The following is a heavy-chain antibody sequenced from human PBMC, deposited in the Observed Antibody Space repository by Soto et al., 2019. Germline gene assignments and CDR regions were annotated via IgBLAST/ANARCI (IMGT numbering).Heavy chain of an antibody. Sequence: GASVKVSCKASGYTFTSYDINWVRQATGQGLEWMGWMNPNSGNTGYAQKFQGRVTMTRNTSISTAYMELSSLRSEDTAVYYCARGIRNYDFWSGYYPHYYYYGMDVWGQGTTVTVSS. CDR2: MNPNSGNT. J-gene: IGHJ6*02. CDR3: ARGIRNYDFWSGYYPHYYYYGMDV. D-gene: IGHD3-3*01. V-gene: IGHV1-8*01. CDR1: GYTFTSYD.